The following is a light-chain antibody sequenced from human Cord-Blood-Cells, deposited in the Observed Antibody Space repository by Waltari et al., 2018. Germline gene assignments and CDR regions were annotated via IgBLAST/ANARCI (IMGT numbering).Light chain of an antibody. Sequence: TQCPSSFTASTGDRVPITCRASQGISSYLAWYQQKPGKAPQLLIYAASTLQSVVPSRFSGSGSGTDFTLTISGLLSEYVATYYCQQYYSYPLTFGGGTKVEIK. J-gene: IGKJ4*01. V-gene: IGKV1-8*01. CDR3: QQYYSYPLT. CDR1: QGISSY. CDR2: AAS.